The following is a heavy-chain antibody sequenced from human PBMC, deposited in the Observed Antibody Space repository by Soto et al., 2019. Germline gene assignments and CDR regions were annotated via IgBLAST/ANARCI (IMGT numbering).Heavy chain of an antibody. D-gene: IGHD6-19*01. V-gene: IGHV4-59*13. CDR2: VYHTGST. Sequence: PSETLSLTCTISGGSISDYYWSWVRQSPGKGLEWIGYVYHTGSTNYNPSLKTRVTISVDTSRNQFSLLLYSVTAADTAVYYCAKGYHSTGWDAAFDYWGQGTLVTVSS. J-gene: IGHJ4*02. CDR1: GGSISDYY. CDR3: AKGYHSTGWDAAFDY.